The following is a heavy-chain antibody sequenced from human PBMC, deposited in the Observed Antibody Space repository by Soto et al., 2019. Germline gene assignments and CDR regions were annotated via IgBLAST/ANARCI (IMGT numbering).Heavy chain of an antibody. V-gene: IGHV4-39*01. Sequence: QLQLQESGPGLVKPSETLSLTCTVSGGSISSSSYFWGWIRQPPGKELEWIGSIYYSGSTYYNPSLKTRVTISVDTSKNQFSLKLSSVTAADTAVYYCARTTKGRITMVRGVIGDDAFDIWGQGTMVTVSS. D-gene: IGHD3-10*01. CDR1: GGSISSSSYF. J-gene: IGHJ3*02. CDR2: IYYSGST. CDR3: ARTTKGRITMVRGVIGDDAFDI.